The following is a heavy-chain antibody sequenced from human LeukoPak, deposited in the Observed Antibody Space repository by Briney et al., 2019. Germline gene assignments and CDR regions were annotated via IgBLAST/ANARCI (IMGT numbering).Heavy chain of an antibody. CDR2: INAGNGNT. Sequence: ASVKVSCKASGYTFTSYAMHWVRQAPGQRLEWMGWINAGNGNTKYSQKFQGRVTITRDTSASTAYMELSSLRSEDTAVYYCARALRRTGYYYGSGSYYLFDYWGQGTLVTVSS. CDR3: ARALRRTGYYYGSGSYYLFDY. D-gene: IGHD3-10*01. V-gene: IGHV1-3*01. J-gene: IGHJ4*02. CDR1: GYTFTSYA.